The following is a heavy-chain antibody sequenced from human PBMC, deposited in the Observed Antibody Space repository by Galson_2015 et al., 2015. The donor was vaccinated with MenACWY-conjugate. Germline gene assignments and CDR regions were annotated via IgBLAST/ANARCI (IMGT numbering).Heavy chain of an antibody. D-gene: IGHD2-15*01. Sequence: SVKVSCKASGYTFTSYGISWVRQAPGQGLEWMGWISAYNGNTNYAQKLQGRVTMTTDTSTSTAYMELRSLRSDDTAVYYCARVGYCSGGSRYSNYYYYYGMDVWGQGTTVTVSS. J-gene: IGHJ6*02. V-gene: IGHV1-18*01. CDR1: GYTFTSYG. CDR2: ISAYNGNT. CDR3: ARVGYCSGGSRYSNYYYYYGMDV.